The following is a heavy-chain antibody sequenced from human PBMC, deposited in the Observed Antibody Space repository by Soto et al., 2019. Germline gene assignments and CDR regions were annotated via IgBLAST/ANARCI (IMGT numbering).Heavy chain of an antibody. J-gene: IGHJ5*02. Sequence: SETLSLTCTVSGGSISSYYWSWIRQPPGKGLEWIGYLYNTGSTIYNPSLKSRVTISVDTSKNQFSLKMNSVTAADTAVYYCAREVGDLGTRFDPWGQGALVTVSS. V-gene: IGHV4-59*01. CDR2: LYNTGST. CDR1: GGSISSYY. D-gene: IGHD1-26*01. CDR3: AREVGDLGTRFDP.